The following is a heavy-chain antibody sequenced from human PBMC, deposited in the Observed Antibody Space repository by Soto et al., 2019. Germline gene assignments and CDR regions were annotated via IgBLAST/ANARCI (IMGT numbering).Heavy chain of an antibody. J-gene: IGHJ4*02. CDR3: AVYDSSGYYFIDY. CDR1: GFTFSSYS. CDR2: ISSSSSTI. D-gene: IGHD3-22*01. Sequence: PGGSLRLSCAASGFTFSSYSMNWVRQAPGKGLEWVSYISSSSSTIYYADSVKGRFTISRDNAKNSLYLQMNSLRDEDTAVYYCAVYDSSGYYFIDYWGQGTLFTVSS. V-gene: IGHV3-48*02.